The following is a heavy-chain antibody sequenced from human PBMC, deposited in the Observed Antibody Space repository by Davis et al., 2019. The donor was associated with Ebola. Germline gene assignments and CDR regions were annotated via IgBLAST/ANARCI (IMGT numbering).Heavy chain of an antibody. D-gene: IGHD3-3*01. CDR3: ARDLKGVVILYNWFDP. Sequence: ASVKVSCKASGYTFTGYYMHWVRQAPGQGLEWMGWINPNSGGTNYAQKFQGRVTMTRDTSISTAYMELSRLRSDDTAVYYCARDLKGVVILYNWFDPWGQGTLVTVSS. CDR2: INPNSGGT. J-gene: IGHJ5*02. V-gene: IGHV1-2*02. CDR1: GYTFTGYY.